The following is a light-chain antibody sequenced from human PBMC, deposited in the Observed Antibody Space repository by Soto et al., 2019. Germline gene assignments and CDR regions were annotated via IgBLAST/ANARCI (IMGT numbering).Light chain of an antibody. CDR1: HSISPW. Sequence: DIQMTQSPSTLSASVGDRVTITCRASHSISPWLAWYQQKPGKAPNLLIYKASSLESGVPSRFSGSGSGTEFTLTISSLQPDDFATYYCQQYNSYPTFGQGTRLEIK. CDR3: QQYNSYPT. V-gene: IGKV1-5*03. CDR2: KAS. J-gene: IGKJ5*01.